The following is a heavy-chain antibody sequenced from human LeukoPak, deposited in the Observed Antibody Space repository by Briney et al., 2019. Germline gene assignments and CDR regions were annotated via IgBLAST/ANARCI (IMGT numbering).Heavy chain of an antibody. J-gene: IGHJ4*02. Sequence: PGGSLRLSCAASGFSFSSYSMNWVRQAPGKGLEWVSYIGISSSTIYYADSVKGRFTISRDNAKNSLDLQMNSLRDEDTAVYYCARDGLYNTAWYVHDYWGQGTLVTVSS. CDR1: GFSFSSYS. D-gene: IGHD3-16*01. V-gene: IGHV3-48*02. CDR2: IGISSSTI. CDR3: ARDGLYNTAWYVHDY.